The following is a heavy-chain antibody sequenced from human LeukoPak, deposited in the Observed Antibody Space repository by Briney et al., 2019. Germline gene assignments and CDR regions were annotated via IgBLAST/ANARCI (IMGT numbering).Heavy chain of an antibody. CDR1: GFTFSSYN. CDR3: ATESGTYSGTCFDY. CDR2: ISSSSNPT. V-gene: IGHV3-48*01. D-gene: IGHD1-26*01. Sequence: GGSLRLSCAASGFTFSSYNMNWVRQPPGRGLEWGAYISSSSNPTYYADSVKGRFTISRDNAKNSLYLQMNSLRAEDTAVYYCATESGTYSGTCFDYWGQGTLVTVSS. J-gene: IGHJ4*02.